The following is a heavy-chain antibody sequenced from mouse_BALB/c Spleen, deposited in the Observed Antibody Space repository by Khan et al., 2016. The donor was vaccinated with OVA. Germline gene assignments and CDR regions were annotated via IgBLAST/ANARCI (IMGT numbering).Heavy chain of an antibody. Sequence: QIQLVQSGAELARPGASVKMSCKASGYTFTTYTMHWVKQRPGQGLEWIGYINPSNGYTNYNQKFKDKSTLTADNSYSTAYMQLSSLTSDYSAVYYCARGGAYYKSDGCFSYWGQGTLVTVSA. CDR1: GYTFTTYT. CDR3: ARGGAYYKSDGCFSY. CDR2: INPSNGYT. J-gene: IGHJ3*01. V-gene: IGHV1-4*01. D-gene: IGHD2-14*01.